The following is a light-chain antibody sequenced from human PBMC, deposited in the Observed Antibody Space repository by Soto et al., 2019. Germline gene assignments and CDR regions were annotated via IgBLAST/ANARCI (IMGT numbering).Light chain of an antibody. J-gene: IGLJ3*02. CDR2: RDN. V-gene: IGLV1-47*01. Sequence: QSVLTQPPSASGTPGQRVTISCSGYNSNIGSNYVYWYQQFPGTAPKLLIYRDNQRPSGVPDRFSGSKSGISASLAISGLRSEDEAEYYCAAWDDSLRGWVFGGGTKLTVL. CDR1: NSNIGSNY. CDR3: AAWDDSLRGWV.